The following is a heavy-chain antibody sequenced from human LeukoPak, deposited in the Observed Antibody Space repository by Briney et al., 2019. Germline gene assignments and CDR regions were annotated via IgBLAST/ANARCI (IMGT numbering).Heavy chain of an antibody. CDR2: ISNDGSDE. CDR3: ARPTPGEFSFLIDY. D-gene: IGHD3-16*02. V-gene: IGHV3-30*10. J-gene: IGHJ4*02. CDR1: GFTFSNYA. Sequence: GGSLRLSCAASGFTFSNYAMHWVRQAPAQGLEWVAIISNDGSDERSTDSVKGRFTISRDNSKDTLYLQMNILRADDTAVYYWARPTPGEFSFLIDYWGQGTLVTVSS.